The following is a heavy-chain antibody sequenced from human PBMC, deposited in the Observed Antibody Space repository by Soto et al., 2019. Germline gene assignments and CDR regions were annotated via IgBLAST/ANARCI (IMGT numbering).Heavy chain of an antibody. V-gene: IGHV1-18*01. CDR2: ISAYNGNT. Sequence: ASVKVSCKASGYTFTSYGISWVRQAPGQGLEWMGWISAYNGNTNYAQKLQGRVTMTTDTSTSTAYMELRSLRSDDTAVYYCARVRFDYDILTGPDYWGQGTLVTVSS. J-gene: IGHJ4*02. CDR1: GYTFTSYG. D-gene: IGHD3-9*01. CDR3: ARVRFDYDILTGPDY.